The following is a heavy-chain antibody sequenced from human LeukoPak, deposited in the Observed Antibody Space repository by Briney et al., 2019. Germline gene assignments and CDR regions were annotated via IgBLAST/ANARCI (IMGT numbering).Heavy chain of an antibody. CDR1: GGTFSSYA. D-gene: IGHD5-12*01. CDR3: ARFRGYSGYGY. Sequence: ASVKVSCKASGGTFSSYAISWVRQAPGQGLEWMGRIIPILGIANYAQKFQGRVTITADKSTSTAYMELSSLRSEDTAVYYCARFRGYSGYGYWGQGTLVTVSS. V-gene: IGHV1-69*04. J-gene: IGHJ4*02. CDR2: IIPILGIA.